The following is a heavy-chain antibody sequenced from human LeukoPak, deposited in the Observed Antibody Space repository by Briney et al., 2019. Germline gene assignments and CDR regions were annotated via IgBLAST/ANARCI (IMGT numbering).Heavy chain of an antibody. V-gene: IGHV1-69*05. D-gene: IGHD1-26*01. J-gene: IGHJ4*02. CDR2: IIPIFGTA. Sequence: SVKVSCKASGGTFSSYAISWVRQAPGQGLEGMGGIIPIFGTANYAQKFQGRVTIITDESTSTAYMELSSLRSEDTAVYYCARGTVGALYYFDYWGQGTLVTVSS. CDR1: GGTFSSYA. CDR3: ARGTVGALYYFDY.